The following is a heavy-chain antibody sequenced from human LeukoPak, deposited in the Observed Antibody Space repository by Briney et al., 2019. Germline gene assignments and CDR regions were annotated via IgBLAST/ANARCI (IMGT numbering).Heavy chain of an antibody. D-gene: IGHD1-7*01. J-gene: IGHJ4*02. CDR2: INHSGST. V-gene: IGHV4-34*01. Sequence: SETPSLTCAVYGGSFSGYYWSWIRQPPGKGLEWIGEINHSGSTNYNPSLKSRVTISVDTSKNQFSLKLSSVTAADTAVYYCARVGWNFLDYWGQGTLVTVSS. CDR3: ARVGWNFLDY. CDR1: GGSFSGYY.